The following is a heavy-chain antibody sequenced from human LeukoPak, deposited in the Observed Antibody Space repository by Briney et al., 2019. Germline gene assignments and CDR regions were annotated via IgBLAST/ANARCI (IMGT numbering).Heavy chain of an antibody. CDR3: ARSIGAAYFDN. V-gene: IGHV3-21*01. J-gene: IGHJ4*02. Sequence: GGSLRLSCAFSGFTFSSYSMNWVRQAPGKGLEWVSFISSGSNDIYYADSAKGRFTISRDNAKNSLYLEMNSLRAEDTAGYYCARSIGAAYFDNWGQGTLVTVSS. CDR1: GFTFSSYS. CDR2: ISSGSNDI. D-gene: IGHD6-13*01.